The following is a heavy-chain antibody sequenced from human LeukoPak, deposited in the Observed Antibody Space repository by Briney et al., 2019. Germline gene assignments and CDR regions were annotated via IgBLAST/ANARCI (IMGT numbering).Heavy chain of an antibody. D-gene: IGHD3-10*01. CDR2: IKQDGSEK. Sequence: GGSLRLSCAASGFTFSSYWMSWVRQAPGKGLEWVANIKQDGSEKYYVDSVKGRFTISRDNAKNSLYLQMNSLRAEDTALYYCARDHFGQNDRYFDLWGRGTLVTVSS. CDR3: ARDHFGQNDRYFDL. J-gene: IGHJ2*01. CDR1: GFTFSSYW. V-gene: IGHV3-7*05.